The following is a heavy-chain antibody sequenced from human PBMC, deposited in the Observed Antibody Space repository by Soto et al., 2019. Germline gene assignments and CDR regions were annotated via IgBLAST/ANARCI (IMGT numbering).Heavy chain of an antibody. CDR2: INHSGST. J-gene: IGHJ6*03. V-gene: IGHV4-34*01. Sequence: SETLSFTCAVYDGSFSDYYWTWIRQSPGKGLEWIGEINHSGSTSYKSSLKSRVTISIDTSKNQFSLKLTSVTASDTAVYYCARGKFGFSYYYYYYLDVWGKGTTVTVSS. D-gene: IGHD2-21*01. CDR3: ARGKFGFSYYYYYYLDV. CDR1: DGSFSDYY.